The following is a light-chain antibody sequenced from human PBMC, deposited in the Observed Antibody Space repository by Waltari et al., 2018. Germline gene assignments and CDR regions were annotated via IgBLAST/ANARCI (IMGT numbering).Light chain of an antibody. CDR3: QQYNVWPHT. V-gene: IGKV3-15*01. CDR1: QSVSTN. CDR2: AAS. J-gene: IGKJ2*01. Sequence: EIVVTQSPATLSVSPGDTATVSCRASQSVSTNLAWYQHKPGQAPRLLIHAASTRATAIPAMFSGSGSGTDFTLTVSSLHSEDSAVYYCQQYNVWPHTFGQGTRLEIK.